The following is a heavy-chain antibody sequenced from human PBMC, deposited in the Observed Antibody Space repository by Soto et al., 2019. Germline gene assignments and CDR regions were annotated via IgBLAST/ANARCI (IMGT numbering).Heavy chain of an antibody. J-gene: IGHJ5*02. CDR3: ATGGEGSSWFPNWFDP. V-gene: IGHV1-24*01. Sequence: GASVKVSCKVSGYTLTELSMHWVRQAPGKGLEWMGGFDPEDGETIYAQKFQGRVTMTEDTSTDTAYMELSSLRSEDTAVYYCATGGEGSSWFPNWFDPWGQGTLVTVSS. CDR2: FDPEDGET. D-gene: IGHD6-13*01. CDR1: GYTLTELS.